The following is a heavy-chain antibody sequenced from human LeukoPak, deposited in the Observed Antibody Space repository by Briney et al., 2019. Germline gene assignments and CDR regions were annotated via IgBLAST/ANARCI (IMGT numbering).Heavy chain of an antibody. CDR1: RFTFSDYY. V-gene: IGHV3-11*01. Sequence: PGGSLRLSCAASRFTFSDYYMSWIRQAPGKGLEWVSYISSSGSTIYYADFVKGRFTISRDNAKNSLYLQMNSLRAEDTAVYARDIVVVVAAPYYYYGMDVWGQGTTVTVSS. J-gene: IGHJ6*02. D-gene: IGHD2-15*01. CDR3: DIVVVVAAPYYYYGMDV. CDR2: ISSSGSTI.